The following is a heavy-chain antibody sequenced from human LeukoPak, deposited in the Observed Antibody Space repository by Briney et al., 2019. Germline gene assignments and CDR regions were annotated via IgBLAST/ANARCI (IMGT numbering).Heavy chain of an antibody. V-gene: IGHV4-39*01. CDR3: ARRGNSGYYLHVDF. CDR2: IYYSGST. D-gene: IGHD3-22*01. Sequence: PSETLSLTCTVSGGSISSSSYYWDWIRQPPGKGLEWIGSIYYSGSTFYNPSLKSRVTISVDTSKNQFSLNLSSVTAADTAVYYCARRGNSGYYLHVDFWGQGTLVTVSS. J-gene: IGHJ4*02. CDR1: GGSISSSSYY.